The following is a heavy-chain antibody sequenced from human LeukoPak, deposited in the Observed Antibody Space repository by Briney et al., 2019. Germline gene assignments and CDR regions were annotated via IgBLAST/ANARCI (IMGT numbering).Heavy chain of an antibody. CDR2: INAYNDNT. CDR3: ARDRGYCSGGSCYPNWFDP. D-gene: IGHD2-15*01. Sequence: ASVKVSCKASGYTFTSYGISWVRQAPGQGLEWMGWINAYNDNTNYAQKFQGRVTITRDTSASTAYMELSSLRSEDTAVYYCARDRGYCSGGSCYPNWFDPWGQGTLVTVSS. V-gene: IGHV1-18*01. J-gene: IGHJ5*02. CDR1: GYTFTSYG.